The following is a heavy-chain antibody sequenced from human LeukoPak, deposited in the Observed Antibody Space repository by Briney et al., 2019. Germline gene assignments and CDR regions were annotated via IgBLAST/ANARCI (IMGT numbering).Heavy chain of an antibody. D-gene: IGHD3-10*01. CDR3: ARRSDIDYYGSGSFDY. CDR1: GGSISSGSYY. Sequence: PSETLSLTCTVSGGSISSGSYYWSWIRQPPGKGLEWIGYIYYSGSTNYNPSLKSRVTISVDTSKNQFSLKLSSVTAADTAVYYCARRSDIDYYGSGSFDYWGQGTLVTVSS. V-gene: IGHV4-61*01. J-gene: IGHJ4*02. CDR2: IYYSGST.